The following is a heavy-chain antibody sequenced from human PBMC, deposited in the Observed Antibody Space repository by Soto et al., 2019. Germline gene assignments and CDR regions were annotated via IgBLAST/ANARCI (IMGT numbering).Heavy chain of an antibody. Sequence: QVQLVQSGAEVRQPASSVKVSCKTSGGTFSSYAISWVRQAPGQGLEWMGGIVPIVDTSTYAQKFQGRVTITADESTSTVYMERSSLRSDDTAVYYCVRVVAIPGYPDNWGQGTLVTVS. D-gene: IGHD5-12*01. V-gene: IGHV1-69*12. CDR1: GGTFSSYA. CDR3: VRVVAIPGYPDN. J-gene: IGHJ4*02. CDR2: IVPIVDTS.